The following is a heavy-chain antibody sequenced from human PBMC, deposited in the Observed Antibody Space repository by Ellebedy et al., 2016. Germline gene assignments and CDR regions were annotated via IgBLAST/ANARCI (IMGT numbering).Heavy chain of an antibody. V-gene: IGHV3-74*01. CDR1: GFTFSSYW. J-gene: IGHJ5*02. CDR3: ARAGVRGAREFDP. D-gene: IGHD3-10*01. CDR2: INSDGSST. Sequence: GGSLRLSXAASGFTFSSYWMHWVRQAPGKGLVWVSRINSDGSSTSYADSVKGRFTISRDNAKNTLYLQMNSLRAEDTAVYYCARAGVRGAREFDPWGQGTLVTVSS.